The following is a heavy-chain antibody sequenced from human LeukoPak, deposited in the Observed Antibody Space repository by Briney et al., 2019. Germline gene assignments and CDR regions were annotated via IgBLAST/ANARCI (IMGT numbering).Heavy chain of an antibody. Sequence: ASVKVSCKASGYTFTSYDINWVRQATGQGLEWMGWMNPNSGNTGYAQKFQGRVTMTRNTSISTAYMELSSLRSEDTAVCYCARDADSSGYTDYWGQGTLVTVSS. CDR1: GYTFTSYD. V-gene: IGHV1-8*01. CDR3: ARDADSSGYTDY. D-gene: IGHD3-22*01. J-gene: IGHJ4*02. CDR2: MNPNSGNT.